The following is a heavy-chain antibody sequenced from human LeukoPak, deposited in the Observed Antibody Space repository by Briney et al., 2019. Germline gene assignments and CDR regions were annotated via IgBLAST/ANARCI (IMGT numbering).Heavy chain of an antibody. CDR1: GGSFSGYY. Sequence: SETLSLTCAVYGGSFSGYYWSWIRQPPGKGLEWIGEINHSGSTNYNPSLKSRVTISVDTSKNQFSLKLSSVTAADTAVYYCARGETQLESFDYWGQGTLVTVSS. CDR2: INHSGST. V-gene: IGHV4-34*01. CDR3: ARGETQLESFDY. J-gene: IGHJ4*02. D-gene: IGHD6-13*01.